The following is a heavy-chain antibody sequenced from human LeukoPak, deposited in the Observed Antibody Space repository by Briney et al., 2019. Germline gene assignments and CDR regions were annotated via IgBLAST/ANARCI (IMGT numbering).Heavy chain of an antibody. CDR3: AKAPYDYVWGSYRPIDY. D-gene: IGHD3-16*02. CDR1: GFTFSSYA. V-gene: IGHV3-23*01. CDR2: ISGSGGST. Sequence: GGSLRLSCAASGFTFSSYAMSWVRQAPGKGLEWVSAISGSGGSTYYADSVKGRFTISRDNSKNTLYLQMNSLRAEDTAVYYRAKAPYDYVWGSYRPIDYWGQGTLVTVSS. J-gene: IGHJ4*02.